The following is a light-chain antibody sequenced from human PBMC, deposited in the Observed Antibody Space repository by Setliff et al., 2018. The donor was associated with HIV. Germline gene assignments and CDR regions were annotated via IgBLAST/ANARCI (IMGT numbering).Light chain of an antibody. Sequence: QSVLAQPASVSGSPGQSITVSCTGTSSDVGAYNYVSRYQQHPGKAPKLMIYEVSKRPSGVSNRFSGSKSGNTASLTISGLQTEDEADYYCSSYTSFTTLVFGTGTKVTVL. V-gene: IGLV2-14*01. CDR1: SSDVGAYNY. CDR2: EVS. J-gene: IGLJ1*01. CDR3: SSYTSFTTLV.